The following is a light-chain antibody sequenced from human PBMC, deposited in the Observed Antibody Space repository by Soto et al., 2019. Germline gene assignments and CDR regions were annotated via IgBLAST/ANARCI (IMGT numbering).Light chain of an antibody. J-gene: IGKJ1*01. CDR2: GAS. V-gene: IGKV3-20*01. CDR1: QSVSKY. CDR3: QPYACSPWT. Sequence: EIVLTQSPGTLSLSPGERATLSCRASQSVSKYLAWYQQKPGQAPRVLIYGASSRATGIPDRFSGSGSGTDFTLTISRLEPEDFAVYYCQPYACSPWTFGQGTKVEIK.